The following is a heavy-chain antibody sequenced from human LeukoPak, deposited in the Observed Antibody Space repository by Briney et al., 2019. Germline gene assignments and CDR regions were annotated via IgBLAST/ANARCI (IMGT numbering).Heavy chain of an antibody. CDR3: ARDGWTYRLDY. V-gene: IGHV3-30*02. J-gene: IGHJ4*02. CDR2: IRYDGNDK. Sequence: GSLRLSCAVSGFSLSTYSMHWVRQAPGKGLEWVAFIRYDGNDKYYADSMKGRFTISRDDSKNTLYLQMNSLGPEDTAVYYCARDGWTYRLDYWGQGTLVAVSP. CDR1: GFSLSTYS. D-gene: IGHD3/OR15-3a*01.